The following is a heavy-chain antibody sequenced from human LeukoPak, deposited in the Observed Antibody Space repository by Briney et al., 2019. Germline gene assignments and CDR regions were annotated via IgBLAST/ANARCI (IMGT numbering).Heavy chain of an antibody. D-gene: IGHD3-16*01. CDR1: GLTFSDYY. J-gene: IGHJ6*03. CDR2: ISSSGSTI. Sequence: GGSLRLSCAASGLTFSDYYMSWIRQAPGKGLEWVSYISSSGSTIYYADSVKGRFTISRDNAKNSLYLQMNSLRAEDTAVYYCATQTTTVLFYYYYMDVWGKGTTVTVSS. V-gene: IGHV3-11*01. CDR3: ATQTTTVLFYYYYMDV.